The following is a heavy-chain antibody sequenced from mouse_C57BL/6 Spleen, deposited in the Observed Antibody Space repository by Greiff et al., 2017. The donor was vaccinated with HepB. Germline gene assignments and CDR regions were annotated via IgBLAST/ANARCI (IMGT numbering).Heavy chain of an antibody. D-gene: IGHD3-2*02. V-gene: IGHV1-26*01. CDR1: GYTFTDYY. CDR3: AGTAQATSYFDY. J-gene: IGHJ2*01. Sequence: EVQLQQSGPELVKPGASVKISCKASGYTFTDYYMNWVKQSHGKSLEWIGDINPNNGGTSYNQKFKGKATLTVDESSSTAYMELRSLTSEDSAVYYCAGTAQATSYFDYWGQGTTLTVSS. CDR2: INPNNGGT.